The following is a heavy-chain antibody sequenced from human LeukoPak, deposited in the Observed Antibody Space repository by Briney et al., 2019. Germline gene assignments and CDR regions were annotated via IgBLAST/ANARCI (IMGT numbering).Heavy chain of an antibody. CDR1: GGSISSGDYY. V-gene: IGHV4-61*08. Sequence: PSQTLSLTCTVSGGSISSGDYYWSWIRQPPGKGLEWIGYIYYSGSTNYNPSLKSRVTISVDTSKNQFSLKMSSVTAADTAVYYCARLFPYGSGAVDVWGQGTTVTVSS. D-gene: IGHD3-10*01. CDR2: IYYSGST. J-gene: IGHJ6*02. CDR3: ARLFPYGSGAVDV.